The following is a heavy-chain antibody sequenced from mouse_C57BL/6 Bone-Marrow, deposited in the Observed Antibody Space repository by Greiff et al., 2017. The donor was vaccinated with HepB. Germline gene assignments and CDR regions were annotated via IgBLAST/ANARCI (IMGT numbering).Heavy chain of an antibody. CDR1: GFNIKDDY. Sequence: EVQLQQSGAELVRPGASVKLSCTASGFNIKDDYMHWVKQRPEQGLEWIGWIDPENGDTEYASKFQGKATITADTSSNTAYLQLSSLTSEDTAVYYCTTSKGYWYFVVWGTGTTVTVSS. CDR3: TTSKGYWYFVV. V-gene: IGHV14-4*01. J-gene: IGHJ1*03. CDR2: IDPENGDT.